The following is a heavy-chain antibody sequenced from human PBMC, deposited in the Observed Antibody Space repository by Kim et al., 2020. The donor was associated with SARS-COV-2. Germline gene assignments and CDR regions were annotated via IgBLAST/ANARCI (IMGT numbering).Heavy chain of an antibody. D-gene: IGHD1-1*01. CDR1: GGSISSYY. CDR2: IYYSGST. CDR3: ARAGYRYYYGMDV. J-gene: IGHJ6*02. V-gene: IGHV4-59*01. Sequence: SETLSLTCTVSGGSISSYYWSWIRQPPGKGLEWIGYIYYSGSTNYNPSLKSRVTISVDTSKNQFSLKLSSVTAADTAVYYCARAGYRYYYGMDVWGQGTTVTVSS.